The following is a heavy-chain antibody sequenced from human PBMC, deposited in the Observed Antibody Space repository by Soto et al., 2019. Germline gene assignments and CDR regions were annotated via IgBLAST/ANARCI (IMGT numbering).Heavy chain of an antibody. CDR2: INPKSGGT. CDR1: GYTFTGYY. V-gene: IGHV1-2*02. J-gene: IGHJ5*02. D-gene: IGHD3-22*01. CDR3: ARSSSPTALNHSDSHDYYSRFGP. Sequence: ASVKVSCKASGYTFTGYYLHWVRQAPGQGLEWMGWINPKSGGTKYAQNFQGRVTMTRDTSISTAYMDLSRLRFDDTAAYYCARSSSPTALNHSDSHDYYSRFGPRGQGTLVTVCS.